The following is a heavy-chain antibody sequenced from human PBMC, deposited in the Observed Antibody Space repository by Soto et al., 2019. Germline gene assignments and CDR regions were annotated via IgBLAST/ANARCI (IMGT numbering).Heavy chain of an antibody. CDR3: ARENGDYDILTDYYPYYYYGMDV. V-gene: IGHV1-69*13. J-gene: IGHJ6*02. Sequence: SVKVSCKASGGTSSNYVISWVRQAPGQGLEWMGGIIPMFGTPIYAQKFQGRVSITADASTSTAYLELSSLRSEDTAVYYCARENGDYDILTDYYPYYYYGMDVWGQGTTVTVSS. CDR1: GGTSSNYV. CDR2: IIPMFGTP. D-gene: IGHD3-9*01.